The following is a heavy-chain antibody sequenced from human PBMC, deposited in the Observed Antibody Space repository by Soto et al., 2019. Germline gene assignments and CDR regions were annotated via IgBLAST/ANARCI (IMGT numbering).Heavy chain of an antibody. V-gene: IGHV4-59*08. CDR1: GGSISSSY. Sequence: QVQLQESGPGLVKPSETLSLTCTVSGGSISSSYWSWIRQPPGKGLEWIGYIHYSGSTNYNPSLKSRVTISVDTSKNQFSLTLSSVTAADTAVYYCARLISGSWAPNYYYYFYMDVWGKGTSVTVSS. CDR3: ARLISGSWAPNYYYYFYMDV. J-gene: IGHJ6*03. D-gene: IGHD6-13*01. CDR2: IHYSGST.